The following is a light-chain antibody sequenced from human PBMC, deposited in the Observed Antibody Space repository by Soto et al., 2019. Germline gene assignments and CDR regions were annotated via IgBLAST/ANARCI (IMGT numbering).Light chain of an antibody. J-gene: IGLJ1*01. CDR1: KIGSKI. CDR3: QVWASTAEFFV. Sequence: SYYLTQPPSVSVAPGQTAKITCWGDKIGSKIVHWYKQRSGQAPVAVVFDATDRPSGIPDRISASRSGDTATLTISRVDAGDEADYYCQVWASTAEFFVFGSGTKVTVL. V-gene: IGLV3-21*02. CDR2: DAT.